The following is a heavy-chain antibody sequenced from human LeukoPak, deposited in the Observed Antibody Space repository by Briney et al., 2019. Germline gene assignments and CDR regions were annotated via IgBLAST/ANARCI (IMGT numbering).Heavy chain of an antibody. J-gene: IGHJ4*02. Sequence: SVKVSCKASGGTFSSYAISWVRQAPGQGLEWMGGIIPIFGTANYAQKFQGRVTITADESTSTAYMELSSLRSEDTAVYYCAADPSRRDSSVSIDYWGQGTLVTVSS. D-gene: IGHD3-22*01. CDR1: GGTFSSYA. CDR3: AADPSRRDSSVSIDY. V-gene: IGHV1-69*13. CDR2: IIPIFGTA.